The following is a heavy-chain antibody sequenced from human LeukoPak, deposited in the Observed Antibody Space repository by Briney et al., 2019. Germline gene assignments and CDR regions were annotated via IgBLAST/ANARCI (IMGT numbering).Heavy chain of an antibody. D-gene: IGHD1-14*01. Sequence: SVKVSCKAPGGTFSGYTINWVRQAPGHGLEWMGRIIPMPGIANYTQKFQGRVTITADKSTSASYMELNSLRSEDTAIYYCAREYLGHTRTTYGMDVWGQGTTVIVSS. V-gene: IGHV1-69*04. CDR3: AREYLGHTRTTYGMDV. CDR1: GGTFSGYT. CDR2: IIPMPGIA. J-gene: IGHJ6*01.